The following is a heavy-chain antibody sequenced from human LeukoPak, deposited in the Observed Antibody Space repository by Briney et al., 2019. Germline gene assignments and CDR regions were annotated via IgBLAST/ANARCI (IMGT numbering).Heavy chain of an antibody. CDR3: TRVSTTDDY. J-gene: IGHJ4*02. D-gene: IGHD2/OR15-2a*01. Sequence: GGSLRLSCETAGFTFSSYVMHWVRRTPGKGLVWVSRINSDGRSAVYADSVKGRFTISRDNAKNTLYLQMDSLRAEDTAVYYCTRVSTTDDYWGQGTLVTVSS. CDR2: INSDGRSA. V-gene: IGHV3-74*01. CDR1: GFTFSSYV.